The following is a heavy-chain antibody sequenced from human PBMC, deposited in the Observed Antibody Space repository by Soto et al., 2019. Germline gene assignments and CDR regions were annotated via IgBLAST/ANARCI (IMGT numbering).Heavy chain of an antibody. J-gene: IGHJ6*02. D-gene: IGHD3-16*01. Sequence: GGSLRLSCAASGFTFSSYGMHWVRQAPGKGLEWVAVISYDGSNKYYADSVKGRFTISRDNSKNTLYLQMNSLRAEDTAVYYCAKDGGGEYHYYGMDVWGQGTTVTVSS. CDR2: ISYDGSNK. V-gene: IGHV3-30*18. CDR3: AKDGGGEYHYYGMDV. CDR1: GFTFSSYG.